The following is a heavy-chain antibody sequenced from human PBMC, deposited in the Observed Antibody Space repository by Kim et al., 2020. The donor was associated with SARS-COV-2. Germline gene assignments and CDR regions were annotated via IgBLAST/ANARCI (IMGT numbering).Heavy chain of an antibody. CDR2: T. D-gene: IGHD4-17*01. Sequence: TNYNPSLKSSVTISVDTSKNQFSLKLSSVTAADTAVYYCARYGDYAGFDYWGQGTLVTVSS. J-gene: IGHJ4*02. CDR3: ARYGDYAGFDY. V-gene: IGHV4-59*01.